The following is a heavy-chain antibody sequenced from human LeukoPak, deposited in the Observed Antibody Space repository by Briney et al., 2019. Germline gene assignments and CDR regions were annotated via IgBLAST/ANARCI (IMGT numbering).Heavy chain of an antibody. V-gene: IGHV3-7*01. Sequence: GGSLRLSCAASGFTFSSYWMSWVRQAPGKGLEWVANIKQDGSEKYYVDSVKGRFTISRDNAKNSLYLQMNSLRAEDTAVYYCARDETTVVGGDYFDYWGQGTLVTVSS. CDR2: IKQDGSEK. CDR1: GFTFSSYW. J-gene: IGHJ4*02. CDR3: ARDETTVVGGDYFDY. D-gene: IGHD4-23*01.